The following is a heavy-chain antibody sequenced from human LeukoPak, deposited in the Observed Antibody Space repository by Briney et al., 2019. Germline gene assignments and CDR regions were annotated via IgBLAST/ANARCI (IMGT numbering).Heavy chain of an antibody. V-gene: IGHV4-38-2*02. CDR3: ARDQGQGHAYNWFDP. CDR2: IYHSGTT. Sequence: SETLSLTCSVSNYSISRTYHWGWIRQPPGKGLEWIGTIYHSGTTYYSPSLKSRVTISIHTSKNQFSLRLSSVTAADTAVYYCARDQGQGHAYNWFDPWGQGTLVTVSS. J-gene: IGHJ5*02. CDR1: NYSISRTYH.